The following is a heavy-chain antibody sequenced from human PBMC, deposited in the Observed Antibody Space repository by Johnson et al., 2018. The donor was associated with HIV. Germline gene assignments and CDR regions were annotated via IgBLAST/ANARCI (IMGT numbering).Heavy chain of an antibody. Sequence: MQLVESGGGVVQPGRSLRLSCAASGFTFSSYGMHWVRQAPGKGLEWVAVIWYDGSNNYYADSVKGRFTISRDNSKNSLFLQMNSLRAEDTAVYYCATEYSSTYGDYDGDAFDIWGQGTMVTVSS. J-gene: IGHJ3*02. D-gene: IGHD4-17*01. V-gene: IGHV3-33*01. CDR1: GFTFSSYG. CDR2: IWYDGSNN. CDR3: ATEYSSTYGDYDGDAFDI.